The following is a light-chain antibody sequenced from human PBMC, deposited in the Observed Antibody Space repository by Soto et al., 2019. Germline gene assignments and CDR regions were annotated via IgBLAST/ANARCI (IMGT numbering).Light chain of an antibody. V-gene: IGKV1-33*01. CDR3: QQYDNLPRT. J-gene: IGKJ3*01. CDR1: PDISKF. Sequence: DIQMTQSPSSLSASVGDRVTITCPASPDISKFLKWYQQKPGKAPKLLIYDASNLATGVPTRFSGSGSGTDFTFTISSLQPEDFATYSCQQYDNLPRTFGPGTKVDIK. CDR2: DAS.